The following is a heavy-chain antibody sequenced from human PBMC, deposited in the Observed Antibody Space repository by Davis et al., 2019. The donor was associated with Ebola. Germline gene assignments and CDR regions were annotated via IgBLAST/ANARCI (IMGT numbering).Heavy chain of an antibody. CDR3: AKAYLYGADY. CDR1: GFTFSSYG. CDR2: IRYDGNNK. J-gene: IGHJ4*02. D-gene: IGHD3-16*01. Sequence: GESLKISCAASGFTFSSYGMHWVRQAPGKGLEWVAFIRYDGNNKYYADSAKGRFTISRDNSKNTLFLQMNSLRAEDTSVYYCAKAYLYGADYWGQGTLVTVSS. V-gene: IGHV3-30*02.